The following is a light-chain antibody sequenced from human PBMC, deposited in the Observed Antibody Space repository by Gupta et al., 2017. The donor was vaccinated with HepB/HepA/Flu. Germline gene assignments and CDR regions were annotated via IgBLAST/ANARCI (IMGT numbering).Light chain of an antibody. V-gene: IGLV3-25*03. J-gene: IGLJ2*01. Sequence: SFQLTQPPSVSVSPGQTARITCSGDALPKQYAYWYQQKQGQAPVLVIDKDSERPSGITERFSGSSSGTTVTLTISGVQAEDEADYYCQSADSSGTYKVHVVFGGGTKLTVL. CDR2: KDS. CDR1: ALPKQY. CDR3: QSADSSGTYKVHVV.